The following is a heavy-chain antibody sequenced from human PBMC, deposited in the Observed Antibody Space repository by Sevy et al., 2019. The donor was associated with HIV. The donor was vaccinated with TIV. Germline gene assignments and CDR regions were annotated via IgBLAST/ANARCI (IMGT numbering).Heavy chain of an antibody. J-gene: IGHJ3*02. Sequence: ASVKVSYKASGGTFSSYAISWVRQAPGQGLEWMGGIIPIFGTANYAQKFQGRVTITADESTSTAYMELSSLRSEDTAVYYCARDLDYDFWSGGESFDIWGQGTMVTVSS. CDR2: IIPIFGTA. V-gene: IGHV1-69*13. CDR1: GGTFSSYA. D-gene: IGHD3-3*01. CDR3: ARDLDYDFWSGGESFDI.